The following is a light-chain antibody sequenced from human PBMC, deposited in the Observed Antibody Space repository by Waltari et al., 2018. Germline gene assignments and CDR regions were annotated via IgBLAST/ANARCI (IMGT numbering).Light chain of an antibody. CDR1: QSVDSFY. V-gene: IGKV3-20*01. J-gene: IGKJ3*01. CDR2: GAS. CDR3: QQYGAARFT. Sequence: EIVLTQSPGTLSLSPGERATLSCRASQSVDSFYISWYQQKPGQAPRILIHGASTRATGTPDRFSGSGSGTDFTLIISRLEPEDFGVYYCQQYGAARFTFGPGTKVEIK.